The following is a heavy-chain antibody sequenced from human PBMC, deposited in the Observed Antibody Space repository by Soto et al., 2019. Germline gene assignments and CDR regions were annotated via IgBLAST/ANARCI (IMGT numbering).Heavy chain of an antibody. CDR3: ARVGGIEMATTDY. Sequence: WGSLRLSCAAAGFTFSSYAMHWVRQAPGKGLEWVAVISYDGSNKYYADSVKGRFTISRDNSKNTLYLQMNSLRAEDTAVYYCARVGGIEMATTDYWGQGTLVTVSS. CDR1: GFTFSSYA. V-gene: IGHV3-30-3*01. CDR2: ISYDGSNK. D-gene: IGHD5-12*01. J-gene: IGHJ4*02.